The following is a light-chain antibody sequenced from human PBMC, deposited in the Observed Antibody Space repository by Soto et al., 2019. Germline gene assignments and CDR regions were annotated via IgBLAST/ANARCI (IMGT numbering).Light chain of an antibody. CDR2: GVS. CDR1: QSVSNN. J-gene: IGKJ4*01. V-gene: IGKV3-15*01. Sequence: EIVMTQSPATLSVSPGERATLSCRASQSVSNNLAWYLHKPGQAPRLLIYGVSTRATGIPARFSGSGSGTEFTLTISSLQSEDFAVYYCQQYNNWPPLTFGGGTKVEIK. CDR3: QQYNNWPPLT.